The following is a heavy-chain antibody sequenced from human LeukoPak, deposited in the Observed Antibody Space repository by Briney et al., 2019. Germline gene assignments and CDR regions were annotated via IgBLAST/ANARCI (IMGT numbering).Heavy chain of an antibody. CDR1: GVSFSGYY. J-gene: IGHJ4*02. D-gene: IGHD3-9*01. CDR3: ARGGGLRYFDWLFRPFDY. V-gene: IGHV4-34*01. CDR2: INHSGST. Sequence: SETLSLTCAVYGVSFSGYYWSWIRQPPGKGLEWSVGINHSGSTNYNPSLKSRVTISVDTSKNQFSLKLSSVTAADTAVYYCARGGGLRYFDWLFRPFDYWGQGTLVTVSS.